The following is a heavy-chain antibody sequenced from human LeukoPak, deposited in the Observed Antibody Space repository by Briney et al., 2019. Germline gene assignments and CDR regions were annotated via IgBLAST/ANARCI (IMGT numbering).Heavy chain of an antibody. CDR2: INPDGRDT. CDR3: TSWGDTTAEYFQR. V-gene: IGHV3-7*01. Sequence: GGSLRLSCVVSGFTFNRCWMNWVRQAPGKGLEWVAHINPDGRDTYYVDSVKGRFTISRDNAQNSMYLQMSSLRVEDTAVYYCTSWGDTTAEYFQRWGQGTLVTVSS. D-gene: IGHD2-21*02. J-gene: IGHJ1*01. CDR1: GFTFNRCW.